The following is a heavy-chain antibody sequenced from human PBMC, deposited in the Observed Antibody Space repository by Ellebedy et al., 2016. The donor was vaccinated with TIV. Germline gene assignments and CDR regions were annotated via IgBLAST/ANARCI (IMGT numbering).Heavy chain of an antibody. CDR3: AKDDDVSVRIRFDP. CDR1: GFIVTSNY. Sequence: PGGSLRLSCAASGFIVTSNYMSWVRQAPGKGLEWVSTIPGIGGGDNTYYADSVRGRFTISRDDSKNTVYLQMNSLRAEDTAVYYCAKDDDVSVRIRFDPWGQGTLVTVSS. J-gene: IGHJ5*02. V-gene: IGHV3-23*01. D-gene: IGHD3-16*01. CDR2: IPGIGGGDNT.